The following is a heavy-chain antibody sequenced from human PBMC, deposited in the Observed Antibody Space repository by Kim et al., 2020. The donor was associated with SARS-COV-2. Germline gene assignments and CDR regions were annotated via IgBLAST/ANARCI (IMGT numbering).Heavy chain of an antibody. J-gene: IGHJ4*02. D-gene: IGHD4-17*01. V-gene: IGHV3-64D*09. CDR3: VRQSGSDYYHFLDF. Sequence: GGSLRLSCSASGFLITYHDMHWVRQAPGKGLEFVSSISRDGTATYYGDSVRGRFTISRDTSKNTVSLQMSSLRAEDTAIDYCVRQSGSDYYHFLDFWGQGTLVTVSS. CDR2: ISRDGTAT. CDR1: GFLITYHD.